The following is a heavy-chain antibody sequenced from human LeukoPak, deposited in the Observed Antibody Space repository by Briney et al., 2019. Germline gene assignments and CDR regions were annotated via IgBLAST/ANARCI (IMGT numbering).Heavy chain of an antibody. Sequence: GGSLRLSCAASEFTFSSYAMSWVRQAPGKGLEWISHISASSGTIYYADSVKGRFTISRDNAKDSLYLQMNSLRAEDTAVYYCSRESRPAALDYWGQGTLVTVSS. J-gene: IGHJ4*02. CDR3: SRESRPAALDY. CDR1: EFTFSSYA. CDR2: ISASSGTI. V-gene: IGHV3-48*04. D-gene: IGHD2-2*01.